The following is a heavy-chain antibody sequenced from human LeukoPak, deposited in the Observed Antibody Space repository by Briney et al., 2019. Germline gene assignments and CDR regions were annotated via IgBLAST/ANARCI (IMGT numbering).Heavy chain of an antibody. Sequence: ASVKVSCKASGGTFSSYAISWVRQAPGQGLEWMGGIIPIFGTANYAQKFQGRVTITADESTSTAYMELSSLRSEDTAVYYCARAGGCSSTSCYEGWFDPWGQGTLVTVSS. J-gene: IGHJ5*02. V-gene: IGHV1-69*13. D-gene: IGHD2-2*01. CDR3: ARAGGCSSTSCYEGWFDP. CDR2: IIPIFGTA. CDR1: GGTFSSYA.